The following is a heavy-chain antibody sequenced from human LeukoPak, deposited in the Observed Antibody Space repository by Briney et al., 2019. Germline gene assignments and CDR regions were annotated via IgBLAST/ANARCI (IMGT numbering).Heavy chain of an antibody. Sequence: SETLSPTCTVSGGSISSHYRSWIRQPPGKGLEWIGYVSDSGSTNYNPSLKSRVTVSVDTSKDQFSLKLTSVTAADTAVYYCARTGSSWPLYYYYYMDVWGKGTTVTVSS. V-gene: IGHV4-59*11. CDR1: GGSISSHY. CDR3: ARTGSSWPLYYYYYMDV. J-gene: IGHJ6*03. CDR2: VSDSGST. D-gene: IGHD6-13*01.